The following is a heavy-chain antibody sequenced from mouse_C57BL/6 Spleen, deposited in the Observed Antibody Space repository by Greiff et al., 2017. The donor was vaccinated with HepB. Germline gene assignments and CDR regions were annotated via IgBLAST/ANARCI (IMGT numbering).Heavy chain of an antibody. D-gene: IGHD2-5*01. J-gene: IGHJ3*01. CDR2: IDPSDSYT. CDR1: GYTFTSYW. CDR3: AKGYYSNYLFAY. Sequence: QQPGAELVRPGTSVKLSCKASGYTFTSYWMHWVKQRPGQGLEWIGVIDPSDSYTNYNQKFKGKATLTVDTSSSTAYMQLSSLTSEDSAVYYCAKGYYSNYLFAYWGQGTLVTVSA. V-gene: IGHV1-59*01.